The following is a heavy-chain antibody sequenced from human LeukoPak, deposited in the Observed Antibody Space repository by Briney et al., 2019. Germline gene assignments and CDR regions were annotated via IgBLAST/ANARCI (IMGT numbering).Heavy chain of an antibody. CDR2: INHSGST. Sequence: SETLSLTCAVYGGSFSGYYWSWIRQPPGKGLEWIGEINHSGSTNYNPSLKSRVTISVDTSKNQFSLKLSSVTAADTAVYCCARLRGRGYWGQGTLVTVSS. D-gene: IGHD5-24*01. J-gene: IGHJ4*02. V-gene: IGHV4-34*01. CDR3: ARLRGRGY. CDR1: GGSFSGYY.